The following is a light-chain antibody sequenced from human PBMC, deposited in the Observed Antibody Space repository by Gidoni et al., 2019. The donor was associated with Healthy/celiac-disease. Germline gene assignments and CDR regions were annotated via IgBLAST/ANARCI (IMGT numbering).Light chain of an antibody. CDR3: MQALQTPNT. V-gene: IGKV2-28*01. CDR1: QSLLHSNGYNY. CDR2: LCS. Sequence: DLVMNQSPLSLPVTPGEPDSISCRSSQSLLHSNGYNYLAWYLQKPGQSPKRLIYLCSNRASGVPDRLSGSGSGTDFTLKISSVDAEDVGVYYCMQALQTPNTFGQXTKVEIK. J-gene: IGKJ1*01.